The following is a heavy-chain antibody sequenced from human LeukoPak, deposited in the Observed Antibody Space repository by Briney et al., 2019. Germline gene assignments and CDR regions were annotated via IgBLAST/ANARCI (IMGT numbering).Heavy chain of an antibody. CDR3: AKTRKYALTPYDSSGYFDY. CDR1: GFTFGSYA. V-gene: IGHV3-23*01. D-gene: IGHD3-22*01. CDR2: ISGSGGST. Sequence: GGSLRLSCAASGFTFGSYAMSWVRQAPGKGLEWVSAISGSGGSTYYADSVKGRFTISRDNSKNTLYLQMNSLRAEDTAVYYCAKTRKYALTPYDSSGYFDYWGQGTLVTVSS. J-gene: IGHJ4*02.